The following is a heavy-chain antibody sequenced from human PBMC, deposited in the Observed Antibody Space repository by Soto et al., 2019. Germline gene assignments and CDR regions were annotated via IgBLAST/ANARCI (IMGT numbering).Heavy chain of an antibody. D-gene: IGHD3-3*01. Sequence: EVQLVQSGAEVKKPGESLKISCKGSGYSFTSYWIGWVRQMPGKGLEWMGIIYPGDSDTRYSPSFQGQVTISADKSISTAYLQWSSLKASDTAMYYCARGGGITIFGVVIEPRHAFDIWGQGTMVTVSS. J-gene: IGHJ3*02. CDR2: IYPGDSDT. V-gene: IGHV5-51*03. CDR3: ARGGGITIFGVVIEPRHAFDI. CDR1: GYSFTSYW.